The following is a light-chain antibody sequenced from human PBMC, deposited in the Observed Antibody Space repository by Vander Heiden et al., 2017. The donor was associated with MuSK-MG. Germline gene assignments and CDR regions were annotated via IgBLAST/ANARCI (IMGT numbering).Light chain of an antibody. CDR3: QQYDSYPWT. J-gene: IGKJ1*01. CDR1: QSISVW. Sequence: DIQMTQSPSTLSASVGDRVTITCRASQSISVWLAWYQQKPGKAPKLLIYDASYLESGVPSRFSGLGSGTEFTLTISNLQPDDFATYYCQQYDSYPWTFGPGTKVDVK. V-gene: IGKV1-5*01. CDR2: DAS.